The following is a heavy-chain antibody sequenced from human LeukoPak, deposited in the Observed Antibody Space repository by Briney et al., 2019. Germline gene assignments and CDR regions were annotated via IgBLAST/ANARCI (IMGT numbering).Heavy chain of an antibody. CDR2: INPNSGGT. V-gene: IGHV1-2*02. J-gene: IGHJ6*02. CDR3: ASRYCSSTSCYEGYYYYYGMDV. CDR1: GYTFTGYY. D-gene: IGHD2-2*01. Sequence: ASVKVSCKASGYTFTGYYMHWVRQAPGQGLEWMGWINPNSGGTNYAQKSQGRVTMTRDTSISTAYMELSRLRSDDTAVYCCASRYCSSTSCYEGYYYYYGMDVWGQGTTVTVSS.